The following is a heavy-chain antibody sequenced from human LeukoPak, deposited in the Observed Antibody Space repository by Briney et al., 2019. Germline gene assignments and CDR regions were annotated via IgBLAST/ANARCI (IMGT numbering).Heavy chain of an antibody. CDR3: ARDFHDYFP. V-gene: IGHV3-21*01. J-gene: IGHJ5*02. CDR1: GFPFSSYS. CDR2: ISSSSSYI. Sequence: PGGSLRLSCAASGFPFSSYSMNWVRQAPGEGLEWVSSISSSSSYIYYADSVKGRFTISRDNAKNSLYLQMNSLRAEDTAVYYCARDFHDYFPWGQGTLVTVSS. D-gene: IGHD3-16*01.